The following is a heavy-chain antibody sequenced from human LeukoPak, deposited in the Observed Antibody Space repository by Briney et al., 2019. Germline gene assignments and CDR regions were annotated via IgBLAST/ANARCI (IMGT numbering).Heavy chain of an antibody. V-gene: IGHV4-59*01. Sequence: SETLSLTCTVSGGSISSYYWSWIRQPPGKGLEWIGYIYYSGSTNYNPSLKSRVTISVDTSKNQFSLKLSSVTAADTAVYYCAREGVRGSTDYWGQGTLVTVSS. J-gene: IGHJ4*02. CDR1: GGSISSYY. CDR3: AREGVRGSTDY. CDR2: IYYSGST. D-gene: IGHD3-10*01.